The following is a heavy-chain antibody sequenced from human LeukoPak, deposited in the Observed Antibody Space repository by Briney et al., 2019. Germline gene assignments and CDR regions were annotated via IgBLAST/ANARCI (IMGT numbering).Heavy chain of an antibody. V-gene: IGHV4-59*13. J-gene: IGHJ4*02. CDR2: LYYSVST. CDR3: ARLGYSSGSVDY. Sequence: SETLSPTCTVSGGSISSYYWSWIRQPPGKGLEWIGYLYYSVSTNYNPSLKSRVTISVDTSKNQFSLKLSSVTAADTAVYYCARLGYSSGSVDYWGQGTLVTVSS. D-gene: IGHD5-18*01. CDR1: GGSISSYY.